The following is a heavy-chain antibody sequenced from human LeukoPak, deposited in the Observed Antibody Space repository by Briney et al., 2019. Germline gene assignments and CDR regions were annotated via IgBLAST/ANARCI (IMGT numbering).Heavy chain of an antibody. CDR3: VREGGGSFLDSFDI. CDR2: INSDGLIT. D-gene: IGHD2-15*01. Sequence: GGSLRLSCAASGNYWMHWVRQAPGKGLVWVSRINSDGLITNYADSVKGRFTVSRDNPKNTLYLQMNSLRVEDTAVYYCVREGGGSFLDSFDIWGQGKLVTVSS. J-gene: IGHJ3*02. CDR1: GNYW. V-gene: IGHV3-74*01.